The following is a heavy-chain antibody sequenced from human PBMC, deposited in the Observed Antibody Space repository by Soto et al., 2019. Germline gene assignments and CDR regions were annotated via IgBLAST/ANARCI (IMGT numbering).Heavy chain of an antibody. D-gene: IGHD1-7*01. Sequence: QVTLKESGPVLVKPTETLTLTCTVSWFSLSKARMGVSWIRQPPGKALEWLAHIFWNDERSYNTSLKSRLTISSDTSKGQVVLTLTTVDPVDTGTYFCARALREELPIYYLDSRRQGTLVTVSS. J-gene: IGHJ4*02. CDR3: ARALREELPIYYLDS. CDR1: WFSLSKARMG. V-gene: IGHV2-26*01. CDR2: IFWNDER.